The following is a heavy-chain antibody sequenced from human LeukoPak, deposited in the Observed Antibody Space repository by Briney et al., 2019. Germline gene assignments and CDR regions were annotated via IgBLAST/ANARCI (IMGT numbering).Heavy chain of an antibody. CDR2: INHSGST. J-gene: IGHJ4*02. V-gene: IGHV4-34*01. D-gene: IGHD3-3*01. Sequence: ASETLSLTCAVYGGSFSDYYWSWIRQPPGKGLEWIGEINHSGSTNYNPSLKSRVTISVDTSKNQFSLKLSSVTAADTAVYYCARHARGYDFWSGYFLDYWGQGTLVTVSS. CDR3: ARHARGYDFWSGYFLDY. CDR1: GGSFSDYY.